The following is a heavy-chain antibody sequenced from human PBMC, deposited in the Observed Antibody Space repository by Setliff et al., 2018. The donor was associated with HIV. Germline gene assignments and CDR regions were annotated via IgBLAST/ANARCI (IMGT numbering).Heavy chain of an antibody. D-gene: IGHD5-18*01. CDR1: GYRFTGFA. Sequence: GASVKVSCKASGYRFTGFAIHWVRQAPGQRFEWMGWINAGTGNTKYSQKFQDRVTISRDIHANTAYMELSSLRSEDTAIHYCARSLREYSYGSPDYWGPGTLVTVSS. J-gene: IGHJ4*02. V-gene: IGHV1-3*01. CDR2: INAGTGNT. CDR3: ARSLREYSYGSPDY.